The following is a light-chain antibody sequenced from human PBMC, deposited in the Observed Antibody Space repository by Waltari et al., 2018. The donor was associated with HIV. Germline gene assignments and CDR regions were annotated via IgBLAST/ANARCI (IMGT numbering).Light chain of an antibody. V-gene: IGKV1-5*03. CDR3: QHYNSFSYT. Sequence: DIQMTQSPSTLSASVGDRVTITCRASHSVSIWLAWYQQKPGRAPKVLINQASNLESGVPSRFSGSGSGTEFTLTISSLQPDDFATYYCQHYNSFSYTFGQGTKVEIK. CDR1: HSVSIW. CDR2: QAS. J-gene: IGKJ2*01.